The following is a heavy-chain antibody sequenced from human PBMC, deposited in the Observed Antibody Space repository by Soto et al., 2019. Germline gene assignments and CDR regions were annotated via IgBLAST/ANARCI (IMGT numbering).Heavy chain of an antibody. CDR1: GGTFSSYA. CDR3: ARDTNWNYESRWFDP. J-gene: IGHJ5*02. CDR2: IIPIFGTA. Sequence: ASVKVSCKASGGTFSSYAISWVRQAPGQGLEWMGGIIPIFGTANYAQKFQGRVTITADESTSTAYMELSSLRSEDTAVYYCARDTNWNYESRWFDPWGQGTLVTVSS. D-gene: IGHD1-7*01. V-gene: IGHV1-69*13.